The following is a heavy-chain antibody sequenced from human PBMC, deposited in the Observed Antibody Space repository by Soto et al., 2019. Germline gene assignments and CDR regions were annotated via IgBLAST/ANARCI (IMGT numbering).Heavy chain of an antibody. CDR2: IPFDGSNK. J-gene: IGHJ6*02. CDR3: ARGGSPYYYGSGRLDV. D-gene: IGHD3-10*01. V-gene: IGHV3-30-3*01. CDR1: GFTFSSYA. Sequence: QVQLVESGGGVVQPGRSLRLSCAASGFTFSSYAMHWVRQAPGKGLEWVAVIPFDGSNKYYADSVKGRITISRDNSKNTLYRQMNSLRPEDTAVYYCARGGSPYYYGSGRLDVWGQGTTVTVSS.